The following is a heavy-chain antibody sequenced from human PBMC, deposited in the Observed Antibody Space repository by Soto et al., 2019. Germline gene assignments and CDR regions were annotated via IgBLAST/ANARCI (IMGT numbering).Heavy chain of an antibody. V-gene: IGHV3-9*01. CDR3: AKDIRYRDIGIAAADPFDY. CDR2: ISWNSGSI. J-gene: IGHJ4*02. D-gene: IGHD6-13*01. CDR1: GFTFDDYA. Sequence: PGGSLRLSCAASGFTFDDYAMHWVRQAPGKGLEWVSGISWNSGSIGYADSVKGRFTISRDNAKNSLYLQMNSLRAEDTALYYCAKDIRYRDIGIAAADPFDYWGQGTLVTVSS.